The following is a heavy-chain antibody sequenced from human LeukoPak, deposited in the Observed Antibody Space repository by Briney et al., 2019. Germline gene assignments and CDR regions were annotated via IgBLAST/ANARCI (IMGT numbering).Heavy chain of an antibody. CDR2: ITSSGGST. V-gene: IGHV3-23*01. Sequence: GGSLRLSCAASEFSFSSHAMSWVRQAPGKGLEWVSSITSSGGSTNYADSVKGRFTISRDNSKNTVHLQMSSLRAEDTAVYYCAKGLTSIRGGFDCWGQGTLVTVSS. CDR3: AKGLTSIRGGFDC. D-gene: IGHD3-10*01. CDR1: EFSFSSHA. J-gene: IGHJ4*02.